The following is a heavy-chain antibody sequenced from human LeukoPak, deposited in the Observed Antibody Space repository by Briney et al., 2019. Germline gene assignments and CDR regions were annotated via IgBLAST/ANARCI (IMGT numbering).Heavy chain of an antibody. V-gene: IGHV3-30*02. CDR1: GFTFSSYG. J-gene: IGHJ6*03. CDR3: AKVPSLPKYYYYYMDV. Sequence: GGSLRLSCAASGFTFSSYGMHWVRQAPGKGLEWVAFIRYDGSNKYYADSVKGRFTISRDNSKNTLYLQMNSLRAEDTAVYYCAKVPSLPKYYYYYMDVWGKGTTVTISS. CDR2: IRYDGSNK.